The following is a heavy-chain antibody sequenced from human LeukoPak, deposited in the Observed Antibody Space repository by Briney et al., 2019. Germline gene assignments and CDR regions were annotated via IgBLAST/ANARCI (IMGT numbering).Heavy chain of an antibody. CDR2: IYYSGST. D-gene: IGHD3-3*01. Sequence: PSETLSLTCTVSGGSISSYYWSWIRQPPGKGLEWIGYIYYSGSTNYNPSLKSRVTISVDTSKNQFSLKLSSVTAADTAVYHCAGGEEWYPEYFQHWGQGTLVTVSS. CDR1: GGSISSYY. V-gene: IGHV4-59*01. CDR3: AGGEEWYPEYFQH. J-gene: IGHJ1*01.